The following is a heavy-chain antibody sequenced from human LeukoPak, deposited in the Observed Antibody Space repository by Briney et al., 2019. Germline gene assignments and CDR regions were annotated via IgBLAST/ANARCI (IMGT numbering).Heavy chain of an antibody. D-gene: IGHD4-17*01. Sequence: SETLSLTCTVSGGSISSSSYYWGWIRQPPGKGLEWIGSIYYSGSTYYNPSLKSRVTISVDTSKNQFSLKLSSATAADTAVYYCARPTNYGDYLDAFDIWGQGTMVTVSS. CDR2: IYYSGST. CDR3: ARPTNYGDYLDAFDI. CDR1: GGSISSSSYY. J-gene: IGHJ3*02. V-gene: IGHV4-39*01.